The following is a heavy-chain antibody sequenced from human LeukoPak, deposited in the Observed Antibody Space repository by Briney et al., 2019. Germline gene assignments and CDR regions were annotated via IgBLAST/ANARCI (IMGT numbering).Heavy chain of an antibody. V-gene: IGHV3-30-3*01. J-gene: IGHJ4*02. D-gene: IGHD3-22*01. CDR2: ISYDGSDK. CDR1: GFTFSSYA. Sequence: GGSVKLSCAASGFTFSSYAMHWVRQAPGKGLEWVAVISYDGSDKYYADSVKGRFTISRDNSKNTMYLQMNSLRAEDTAVYSCARGGNYYDTGGYYYEYFDYWGQGTLVTVSS. CDR3: ARGGNYYDTGGYYYEYFDY.